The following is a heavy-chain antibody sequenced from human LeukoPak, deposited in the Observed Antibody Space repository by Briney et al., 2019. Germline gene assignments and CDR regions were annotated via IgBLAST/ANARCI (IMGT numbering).Heavy chain of an antibody. D-gene: IGHD3-3*01. CDR1: GGSISSGSYY. CDR3: ATNSDDFWSGYYYYYYYMDV. Sequence: SETLSLTCTVSGGSISSGSYYWSWIRQPAGKGLEWIGRIYTSGSTNYNPSLKCRVTISVDTSKNQFSLKLSSVTAADTAVYYCATNSDDFWSGYYYYYYYMDVWGKGTTVTVSS. J-gene: IGHJ6*03. V-gene: IGHV4-61*02. CDR2: IYTSGST.